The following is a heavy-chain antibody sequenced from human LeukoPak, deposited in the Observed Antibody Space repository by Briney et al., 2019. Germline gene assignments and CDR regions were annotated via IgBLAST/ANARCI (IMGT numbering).Heavy chain of an antibody. CDR3: AKEFSGGWSFDY. V-gene: IGHV3-30*02. Sequence: GGSLRLSCAASGFTFSSYGMHWVRQAPGKGLEWVAFIWYDGSNKNYADSVKGRFTISRDNSKNTLYLQMNSLRAEDTAVYYCAKEFSGGWSFDYWGQGTLVTVSS. CDR2: IWYDGSNK. CDR1: GFTFSSYG. J-gene: IGHJ4*02. D-gene: IGHD6-19*01.